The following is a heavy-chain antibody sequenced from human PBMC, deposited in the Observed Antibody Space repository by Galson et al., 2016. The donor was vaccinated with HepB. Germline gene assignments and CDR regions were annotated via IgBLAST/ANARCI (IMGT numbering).Heavy chain of an antibody. Sequence: SLRLSCAASGFTFSRYSMNWVRQAPGKGLEWVSSISSSSSYIYYADSVKGRFTISRDSAKNSLFLQRNNLRTENTAMYYCARVPNYYDSRSLWVGPLDVWGHGTTVTVSS. CDR1: GFTFSRYS. CDR3: ARVPNYYDSRSLWVGPLDV. V-gene: IGHV3-21*01. J-gene: IGHJ6*02. D-gene: IGHD3-22*01. CDR2: ISSSSSYI.